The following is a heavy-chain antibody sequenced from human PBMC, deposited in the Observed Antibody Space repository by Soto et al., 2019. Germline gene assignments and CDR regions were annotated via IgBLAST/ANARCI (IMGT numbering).Heavy chain of an antibody. CDR1: GYTFTSYY. J-gene: IGHJ4*02. D-gene: IGHD3-16*02. CDR3: ARERLGELSVDY. Sequence: QVQLVQSGAEVKKPGASVKVSCKASGYTFTSYYMHWVRQAPGQGLEWMGIINPSGGSTSYVQKFEGRVTMTRDTSTSTVYMELSSLRSEDTAVYYCARERLGELSVDYWGQGTLVTVSS. CDR2: INPSGGST. V-gene: IGHV1-46*01.